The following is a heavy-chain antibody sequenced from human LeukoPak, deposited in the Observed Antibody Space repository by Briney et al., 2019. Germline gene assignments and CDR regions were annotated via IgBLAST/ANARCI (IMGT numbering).Heavy chain of an antibody. CDR3: ARRAPYDFWSGYYDNWFDP. CDR2: FYCGGST. V-gene: IGHV4-39*01. Sequence: SETLSLTCTVSGGSISSSSYYWGWIRQPPGKGLEWIGSFYCGGSTYYNPSLKSRVTISVDTSKNQFSLKLSSVTAADTAVYYCARRAPYDFWSGYYDNWFDPWGQGTLVTVSS. J-gene: IGHJ5*02. D-gene: IGHD3-3*01. CDR1: GGSISSSSYY.